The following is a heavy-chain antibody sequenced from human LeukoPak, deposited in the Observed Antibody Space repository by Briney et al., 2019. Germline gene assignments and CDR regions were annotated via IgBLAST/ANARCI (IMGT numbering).Heavy chain of an antibody. CDR3: ARTGRWLQLGFDY. CDR2: IYYSGST. V-gene: IGHV4-59*01. J-gene: IGHJ4*02. Sequence: PSETLSLTCTVSGGSISTYYWSWIRQPPGKGLEWIGYIYYSGSTNYNPSLKSRVTISGDTSKNQFSLKLRSVTAADTAVYYCARTGRWLQLGFDYRGPGTLVTVSS. CDR1: GGSISTYY. D-gene: IGHD5-24*01.